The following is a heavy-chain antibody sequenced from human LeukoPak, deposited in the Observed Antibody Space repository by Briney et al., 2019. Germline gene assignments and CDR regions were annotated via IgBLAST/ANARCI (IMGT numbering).Heavy chain of an antibody. D-gene: IGHD1-26*01. Sequence: SDTLSLTCAVSGYSISSTNWWGWIRQPPGKGLEWIGYIYYSGSIYYNPSLKSRVTMSVDTSKNQFSLKLSSVTAVDTAVYYCARTYSGSYYYFDNWGQGTLVTVSS. CDR2: IYYSGSI. CDR1: GYSISSTNW. CDR3: ARTYSGSYYYFDN. V-gene: IGHV4-28*05. J-gene: IGHJ4*02.